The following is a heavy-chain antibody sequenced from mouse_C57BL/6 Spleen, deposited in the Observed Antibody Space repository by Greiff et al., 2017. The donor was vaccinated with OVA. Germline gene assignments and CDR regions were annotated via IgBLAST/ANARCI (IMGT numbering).Heavy chain of an antibody. CDR2: IYPGDGDP. V-gene: IGHV1-82*01. Sequence: VKLMESGPELVKPGASVKISCKASGYAFSSSWMNWVKQRPGKGLEWIGRIYPGDGDPNYNGTFKGKATLTADTSSSTAYMQLSSLTSEDSAVYFFAGGGYYWYFDVWGTGTTVTVSS. CDR1: GYAFSSSW. J-gene: IGHJ1*03. D-gene: IGHD1-1*02. CDR3: AGGGYYWYFDV.